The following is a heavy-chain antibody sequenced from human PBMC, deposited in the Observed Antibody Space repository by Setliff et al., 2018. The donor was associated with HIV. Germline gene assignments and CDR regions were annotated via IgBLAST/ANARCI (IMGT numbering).Heavy chain of an antibody. CDR3: VKHVDSDFSGDPDWFDP. D-gene: IGHD2-15*01. CDR2: INHNGGR. Sequence: SETLSLTCAVYGGSFSGYYWSWIRQPPGKGLEWIGEINHNGGRRYTPSLKSRVTISADMSKNQFSLNLNSVTAADTAVYYCVKHVDSDFSGDPDWFDPWGQGIPVTVSS. J-gene: IGHJ5*02. V-gene: IGHV4-34*01. CDR1: GGSFSGYY.